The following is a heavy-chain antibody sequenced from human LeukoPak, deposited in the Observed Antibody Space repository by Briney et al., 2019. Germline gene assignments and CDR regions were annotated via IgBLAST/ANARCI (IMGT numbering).Heavy chain of an antibody. CDR2: IYYTGNT. Sequence: PSETLSLTCSVSGGSISSNSSYWVWIRQPPGKGLEWIGGIYYTGNTYYKPSLKSRGATSLDMSKNQFSLKLSSVTAADTAVYYCARVYHPIAAAGRRFAEYFQHWGQGTLVTVSS. V-gene: IGHV4-39*07. D-gene: IGHD6-13*01. CDR3: ARVYHPIAAAGRRFAEYFQH. CDR1: GGSISSNSSY. J-gene: IGHJ1*01.